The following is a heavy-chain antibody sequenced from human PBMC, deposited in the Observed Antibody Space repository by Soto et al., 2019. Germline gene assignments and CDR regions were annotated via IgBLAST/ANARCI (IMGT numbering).Heavy chain of an antibody. Sequence: GVLRLPQSASGVILSRHAISLGRQAPWKGLEWVSAISGSGGSTYYADSVKGRFTISRDNSKNTLYLQMNSLRAEDTAVYYCAKTGIAPPALYGMDVWGKGTTVTVSS. J-gene: IGHJ6*04. CDR1: GVILSRHA. CDR3: AKTGIAPPALYGMDV. CDR2: ISGSGGST. V-gene: IGHV3-23*01. D-gene: IGHD6-6*01.